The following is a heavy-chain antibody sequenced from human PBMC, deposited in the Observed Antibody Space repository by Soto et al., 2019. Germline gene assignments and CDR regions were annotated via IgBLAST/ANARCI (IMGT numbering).Heavy chain of an antibody. CDR1: GFTFDDYA. Sequence: EVQLVESGGGLVQPGRSLRLSCAASGFTFDDYAMHWVRQAPGEDLEWVSGISWNSGSIGYADSVKGRFTISRDNAKNSLYLQMNSLRAEDTALYYCAKGGQLLTEGGGYWGQGTLVTVSS. CDR2: ISWNSGSI. D-gene: IGHD2-2*01. CDR3: AKGGQLLTEGGGY. J-gene: IGHJ4*02. V-gene: IGHV3-9*01.